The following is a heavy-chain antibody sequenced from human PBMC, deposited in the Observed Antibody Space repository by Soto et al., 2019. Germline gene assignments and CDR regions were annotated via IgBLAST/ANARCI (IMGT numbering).Heavy chain of an antibody. CDR2: IFWDDDK. D-gene: IGHD6-19*01. Sequence: QITLKESGPTLVKPTQTLTLTCTFSGFSLSTNGVGVGWIRQPPGKALEWLALIFWDDDKQYSPSLMSRLTITTDTSKNQVVLTMTNMDPVDTATYYWAHSAQWLDYFDYWGQGTLVTVSS. V-gene: IGHV2-5*02. J-gene: IGHJ4*02. CDR1: GFSLSTNGVG. CDR3: AHSAQWLDYFDY.